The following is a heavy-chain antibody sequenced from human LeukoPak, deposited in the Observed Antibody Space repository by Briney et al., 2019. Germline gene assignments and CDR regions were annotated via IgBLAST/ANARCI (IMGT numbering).Heavy chain of an antibody. Sequence: PGGSLRLSCEGSGFIFSSYAMTWVRQAPGKGLQWVSSISGSGESTYYADSMRGRFTISRDNSKNTLSLQTNSLRAEDTAVYFCAKGWEFRVVIPAAVSWGQGTLVTVSS. D-gene: IGHD3-3*01. J-gene: IGHJ5*02. CDR1: GFIFSSYA. CDR3: AKGWEFRVVIPAAVS. V-gene: IGHV3-23*01. CDR2: ISGSGEST.